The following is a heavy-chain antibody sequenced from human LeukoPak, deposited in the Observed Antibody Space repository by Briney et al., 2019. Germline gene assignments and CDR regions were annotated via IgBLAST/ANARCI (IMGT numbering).Heavy chain of an antibody. Sequence: GGSLRLSCTASGFTYSHYGMNWVRQAPGKGLEWVSGITDSGGSTYYADSVKGRFTISRGNSENTLYLQMNTLRAEDTAIYFCAKSLAARWVIDYWGQGTLVTVSS. CDR3: AKSLAARWVIDY. CDR2: ITDSGGST. J-gene: IGHJ4*02. V-gene: IGHV3-23*01. D-gene: IGHD6-25*01. CDR1: GFTYSHYG.